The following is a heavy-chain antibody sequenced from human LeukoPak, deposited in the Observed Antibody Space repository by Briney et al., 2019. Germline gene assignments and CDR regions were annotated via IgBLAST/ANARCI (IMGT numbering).Heavy chain of an antibody. V-gene: IGHV3-23*01. D-gene: IGHD6-13*01. CDR1: GVTFSINA. CDR3: AKGGSSWYPHAFDI. CDR2: ISGSGGST. Sequence: GGSLRLSCAASGVTFSINAMSWVRRAPGKGLEWVSAISGSGGSTYYADSVKGRFTISRDNSKNTVYLQMNSLRGEDTAIYYCAKGGSSWYPHAFDIWGQGTMVTVSS. J-gene: IGHJ3*02.